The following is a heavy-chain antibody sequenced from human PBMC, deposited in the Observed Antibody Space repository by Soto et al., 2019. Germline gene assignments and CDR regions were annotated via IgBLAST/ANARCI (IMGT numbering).Heavy chain of an antibody. CDR1: GFAFRSYN. D-gene: IGHD2-15*01. J-gene: IGHJ4*02. CDR2: ISSGSSNI. CDR3: ASTTVVAATFDF. Sequence: EVQLVESGGGLVKPGGSLTLSCGASGFAFRSYNMNWVRQAPGKGPEWVASISSGSSNIYYADSVKGRFTISRDNAKNSLYLQMDSLRAEDSAVYYCASTTVVAATFDFWGQGTLVTVSS. V-gene: IGHV3-21*01.